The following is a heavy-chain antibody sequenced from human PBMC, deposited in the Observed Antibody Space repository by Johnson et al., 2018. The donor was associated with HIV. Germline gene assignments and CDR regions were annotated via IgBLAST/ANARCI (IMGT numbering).Heavy chain of an antibody. CDR1: GFTFSSYA. D-gene: IGHD5-12*01. CDR2: ISGSGGST. V-gene: IGHV3-23*04. Sequence: MHLVESGGGLVQPGGSLRLSCAASGFTFSSYAMSWVRQAPGKGLEWVSAISGSGGSTYYADSVKGRFTISRDNSKKTLYLQMNSLRAEDTAVYYCAKDRFSGYAFSGAFDFWGQGTMVTVSS. J-gene: IGHJ3*01. CDR3: AKDRFSGYAFSGAFDF.